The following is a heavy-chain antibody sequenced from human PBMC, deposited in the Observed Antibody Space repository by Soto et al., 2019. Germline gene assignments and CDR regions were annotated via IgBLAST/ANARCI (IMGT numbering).Heavy chain of an antibody. CDR2: ISSSGKTI. D-gene: IGHD3-22*01. Sequence: PGGPLRLSCAASGFTFSSYEMNWVRQAPGKGLGWVSYISSSGKTIHYADSVKGRFTISRDNAKNSLYLQMNSLRAEDTAVYYCARDMDYYDSSGYQDYWGQGTLVTVSS. CDR1: GFTFSSYE. CDR3: ARDMDYYDSSGYQDY. J-gene: IGHJ4*02. V-gene: IGHV3-48*03.